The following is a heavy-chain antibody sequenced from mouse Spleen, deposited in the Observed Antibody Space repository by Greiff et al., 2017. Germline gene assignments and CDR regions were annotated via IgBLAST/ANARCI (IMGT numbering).Heavy chain of an antibody. CDR3: TRNDYLAMDY. J-gene: IGHJ4*01. V-gene: IGHV1-47*01. CDR2: FHPYNDDT. CDR1: GYTFTTYP. Sequence: QVHVKQSGAELVKPGASVKMSCKASGYTFTTYPIEWMKQNHGKSLEWIGNFHPYNDDTKYNEKFKGKATLTAVTSASTAYMELSSLTNEDSAVYYCTRNDYLAMDYWGQGTSVTVSS.